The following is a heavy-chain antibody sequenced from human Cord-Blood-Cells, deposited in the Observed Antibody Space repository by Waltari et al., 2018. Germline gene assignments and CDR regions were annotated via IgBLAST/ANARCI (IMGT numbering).Heavy chain of an antibody. V-gene: IGHV3-48*03. CDR2: ISSSGSTI. Sequence: EVQLVESGGGLVQPGGSLRLSCAASGFTFSSYEMNWVRQAPGKGLEWVSYISSSGSTIYYADSVKGRFTISRDNAKNSLYLQMNSLRAEDTAVYYCARVGNIAVAGKGDYWGQGTLVTVSS. D-gene: IGHD6-19*01. J-gene: IGHJ4*02. CDR3: ARVGNIAVAGKGDY. CDR1: GFTFSSYE.